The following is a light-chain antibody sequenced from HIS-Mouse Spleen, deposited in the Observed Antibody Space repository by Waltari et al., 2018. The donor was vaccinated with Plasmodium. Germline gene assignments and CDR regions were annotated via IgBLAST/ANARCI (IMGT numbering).Light chain of an antibody. CDR1: KLGDKY. Sequence: SYELTQPPSVSVSPGQTASLTCSGDKLGDKYACWYQQKPGQSPGLVIYQDSKRPSGIPERFSGSNSGNTATLTISGTQAMDEADYYCQAWDSSTVVFGGGTKLTVL. CDR3: QAWDSSTVV. V-gene: IGLV3-1*01. CDR2: QDS. J-gene: IGLJ2*01.